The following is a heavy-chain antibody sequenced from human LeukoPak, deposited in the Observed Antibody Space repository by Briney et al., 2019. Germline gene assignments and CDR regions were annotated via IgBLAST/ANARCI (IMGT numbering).Heavy chain of an antibody. V-gene: IGHV4-59*01. J-gene: IGHJ5*02. CDR1: GGSISSYY. CDR2: IYYTGST. CDR3: ARGIAVAGTSYWFDP. Sequence: PSETLSLTCTVSGGSISSYYWSWIRQPPGKGLEWIGYIYYTGSTNYNPSLKSRVTISVDTSKNQFSLKLSSVTAADTAVYYCARGIAVAGTSYWFDPWGQGTLVTVSS. D-gene: IGHD6-19*01.